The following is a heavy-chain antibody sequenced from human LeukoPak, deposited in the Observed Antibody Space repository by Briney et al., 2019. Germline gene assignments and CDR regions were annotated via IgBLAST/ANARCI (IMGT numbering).Heavy chain of an antibody. Sequence: GEPLKISCKGSGYSFTSCWIGWVRQMPGKGLEWMGIIYPGDSDTRYSPSFQGQVTISADKSISTAYLQWSSLKASDTAMYYCAGSSGWFPGKDYYYGMDVWGQGTTVTVSS. CDR1: GYSFTSCW. V-gene: IGHV5-51*01. J-gene: IGHJ6*02. CDR2: IYPGDSDT. CDR3: AGSSGWFPGKDYYYGMDV. D-gene: IGHD6-19*01.